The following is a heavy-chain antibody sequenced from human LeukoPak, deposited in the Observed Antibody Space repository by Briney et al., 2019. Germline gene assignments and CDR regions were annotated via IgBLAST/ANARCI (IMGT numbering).Heavy chain of an antibody. CDR1: AYTFTSYY. V-gene: IGHV1-46*01. CDR2: INPSGGST. J-gene: IGHJ4*02. D-gene: IGHD2-15*01. CDR3: ARVERDIVVVVAATKGLYYFDY. Sequence: GASVKVSCKASAYTFTSYYMHWVRQAPGQGLEWMGIINPSGGSTSYAQKFQGRVTMTRDTSTSTVYMELSSLRSDDTAVYYCARVERDIVVVVAATKGLYYFDYWGQGTLVTVSS.